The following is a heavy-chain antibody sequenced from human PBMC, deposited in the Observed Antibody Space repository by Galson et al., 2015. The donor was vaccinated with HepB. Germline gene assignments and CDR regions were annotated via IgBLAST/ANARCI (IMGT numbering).Heavy chain of an antibody. CDR3: ARVVKIRGIMSWFDP. CDR2: ISGYSGDT. D-gene: IGHD3-10*01. J-gene: IGHJ5*02. Sequence: SCKASDFTFTTYGVSWVRQAPGQGLEWMGWISGYSGDTNYAQNLQGRVTMTADTSTNTAYMELRSLRSDDTAIYYCARVVKIRGIMSWFDPWGQGTLVTVSS. V-gene: IGHV1-18*01. CDR1: DFTFTTYG.